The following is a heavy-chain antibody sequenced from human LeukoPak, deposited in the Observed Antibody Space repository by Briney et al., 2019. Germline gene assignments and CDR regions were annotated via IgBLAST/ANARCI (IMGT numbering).Heavy chain of an antibody. J-gene: IGHJ1*01. CDR1: GYTFTNYG. Sequence: GASLKVSCKASGYTFTNYGISWVRQAPGQGLEWMGWISAYNGNTNYAQKLQGRVTMTTDTSTRTAYMELRSLRSDDTAVYYCARDYYDSSGYAEYFQHWGQGTLVTVSS. CDR2: ISAYNGNT. CDR3: ARDYYDSSGYAEYFQH. V-gene: IGHV1-18*01. D-gene: IGHD3-22*01.